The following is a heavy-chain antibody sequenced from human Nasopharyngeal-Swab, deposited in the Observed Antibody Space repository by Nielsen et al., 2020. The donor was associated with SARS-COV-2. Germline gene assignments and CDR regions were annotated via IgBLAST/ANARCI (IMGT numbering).Heavy chain of an antibody. V-gene: IGHV3-66*01. D-gene: IGHD6-13*01. J-gene: IGHJ4*02. Sequence: GESLKISCAASGFTVSSNYMSWVRQAPGKGLEWVSVIYSGGSTYYAVSVKGRFTISRDNSKNTLYLQMNSLRAEDTAVYYCASSGEQQLVPDYWGQGTLVTVSS. CDR2: IYSGGST. CDR1: GFTVSSNY. CDR3: ASSGEQQLVPDY.